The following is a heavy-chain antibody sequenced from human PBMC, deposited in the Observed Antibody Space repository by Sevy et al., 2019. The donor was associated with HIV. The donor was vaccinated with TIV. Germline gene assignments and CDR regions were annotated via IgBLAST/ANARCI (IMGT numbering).Heavy chain of an antibody. CDR1: GFTFSTYS. CDR2: ISGGGTYI. D-gene: IGHD4-17*01. CDR3: ARGTHDYGDYDRDAFDI. Sequence: GGSLRLSCVASGFTFSTYSMNWVRQAPGNGLEWVSSISGGGTYIYYADSVKGRFTISRDNAKNSLSLQMNSLRAEDTAVYYCARGTHDYGDYDRDAFDIWGQGTMVTVSS. J-gene: IGHJ3*02. V-gene: IGHV3-21*01.